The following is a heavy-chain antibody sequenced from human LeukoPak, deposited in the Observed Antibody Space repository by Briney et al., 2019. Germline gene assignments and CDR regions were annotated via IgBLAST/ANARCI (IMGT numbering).Heavy chain of an antibody. CDR3: AKSDWFDP. V-gene: IGHV3-74*03. CDR1: GFTFSSYA. Sequence: PGGSLRLSCAASGFTFSSYAMSWLRRAPGKGLEWVSRSKYDGSTAMYAESVKGRFTISRDNARGTLYLQMNSLRVDDTAVYYCAKSDWFDPCGRGILVTVSS. CDR2: SKYDGSTA. J-gene: IGHJ5*02.